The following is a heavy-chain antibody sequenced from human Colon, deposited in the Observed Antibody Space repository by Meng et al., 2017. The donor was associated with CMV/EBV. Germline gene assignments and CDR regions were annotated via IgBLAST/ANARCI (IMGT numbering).Heavy chain of an antibody. CDR3: AGDRGTRLTSGGYYYYYGMDV. CDR1: GFTFSSYS. CDR2: ISSSSSYI. Sequence: GGSLRLSCAASGFTFSSYSMNWVRQAPGKGLEWVSSISSSSSYIYYADSVKGRFTISRDNAKNSLYLQMNSLRAEDTAVYYCAGDRGTRLTSGGYYYYYGMDVWGQGTTVTVSS. D-gene: IGHD3-16*01. J-gene: IGHJ6*02. V-gene: IGHV3-21*01.